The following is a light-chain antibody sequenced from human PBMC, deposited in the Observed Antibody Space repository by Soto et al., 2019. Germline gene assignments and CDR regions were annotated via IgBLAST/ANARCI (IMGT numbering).Light chain of an antibody. CDR3: SSWTTSTTMI. J-gene: IGLJ2*01. CDR2: DVN. Sequence: QSALTQPASVSGSPGQSITISCTGTSSDIGAYNFVSWYQQHPGNAPKLMLYDVNIRPSGVSNRFSGSKSGNTASLTISGLQAEDESDYYCSSWTTSTTMIFGGGTKVTVL. V-gene: IGLV2-14*03. CDR1: SSDIGAYNF.